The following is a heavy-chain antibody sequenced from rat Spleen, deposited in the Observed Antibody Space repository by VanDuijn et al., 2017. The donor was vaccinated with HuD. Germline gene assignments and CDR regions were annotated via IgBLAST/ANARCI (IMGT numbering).Heavy chain of an antibody. V-gene: IGHV2-43*01. CDR2: IWTGGNT. D-gene: IGHD1-2*01. CDR1: GFSLSSYH. Sequence: QVQLKESGPGLVQPSQTLSLTCNVSGFSLSSYHVSWVRQPPGKGLEWMGVIWTGGNTVYNTPLKSRLSISRDISKSQVLLKMNSLQTEDTAPYYVVRDRSSFDYWGQGVMVTVSS. J-gene: IGHJ2*01. CDR3: VRDRSSFDY.